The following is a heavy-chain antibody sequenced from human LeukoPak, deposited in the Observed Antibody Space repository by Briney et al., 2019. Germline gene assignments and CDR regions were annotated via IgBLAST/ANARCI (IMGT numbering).Heavy chain of an antibody. CDR3: ARALVAAAGREQYFQH. CDR1: GYTFTSYY. J-gene: IGHJ1*01. V-gene: IGHV1-69*13. Sequence: SVKVSCKAPGYTFTSYYMHWVRQAPGQGLEWMGGIIPIFGTANYAQKFQGRVTITADESTSTAYMELSSLRSEDTAVYYCARALVAAAGREQYFQHWGQGTLVTVSS. CDR2: IIPIFGTA. D-gene: IGHD6-13*01.